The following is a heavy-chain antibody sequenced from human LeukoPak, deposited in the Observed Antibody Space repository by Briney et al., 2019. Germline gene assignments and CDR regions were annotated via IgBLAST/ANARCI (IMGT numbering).Heavy chain of an antibody. CDR1: GFTFSSYS. Sequence: PGGSLRLSCAASGFTFSSYSMNWVRQAPGKGLEWVSSISSSSSYICYADSVKGRFTISRDNAKNSLYLQMNSLRAEDMAVYYCARAGVGATIDIWGQGTMVTVSS. V-gene: IGHV3-21*01. CDR3: ARAGVGATIDI. D-gene: IGHD1-26*01. J-gene: IGHJ3*02. CDR2: ISSSSSYI.